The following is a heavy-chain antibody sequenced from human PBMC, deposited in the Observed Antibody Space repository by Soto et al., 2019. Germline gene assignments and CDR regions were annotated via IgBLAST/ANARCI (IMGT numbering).Heavy chain of an antibody. D-gene: IGHD3-10*01. CDR1: GGSISSSNW. Sequence: QVQLQESGPGLVKPSGTLSLTCAASGGSISSSNWWSWVRQPPGKGLEWIGEIYHSGNTNYNPSRKSRVTMAVDRSRNQFSLKLSSVTAAATAVYYCARRWGEGRVDYWGQGTLVTVSS. V-gene: IGHV4-4*02. CDR2: IYHSGNT. J-gene: IGHJ4*02. CDR3: ARRWGEGRVDY.